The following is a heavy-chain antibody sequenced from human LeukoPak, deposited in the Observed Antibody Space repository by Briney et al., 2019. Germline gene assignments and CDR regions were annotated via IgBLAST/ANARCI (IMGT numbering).Heavy chain of an antibody. CDR2: INHSGST. V-gene: IGHV4-34*01. Sequence: SETLSLTCAVYGGSFSGYYWSWIRQPPGKGLEWIGEINHSGSTNYNPSLKSRVTISVDTSKNQFSLKLSSVTAADTAVYYCASGPKGRGSLNYWGQGTLVTVSS. CDR3: ASGPKGRGSLNY. D-gene: IGHD1-26*01. J-gene: IGHJ4*02. CDR1: GGSFSGYY.